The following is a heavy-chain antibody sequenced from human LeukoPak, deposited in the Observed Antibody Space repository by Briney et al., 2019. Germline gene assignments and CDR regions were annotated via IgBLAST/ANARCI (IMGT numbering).Heavy chain of an antibody. CDR3: AKDYKRRGSGGGYFDL. Sequence: GXXLRLSCAASGFTFDDYAMHWVRQAPGKGLEWVSGISWNSGSIVYADSVKGRFTISRDNAKNSLYLQMNSLRAEDMALYYCAKDYKRRGSGGGYFDLWGRGTLVTVSS. V-gene: IGHV3-9*03. J-gene: IGHJ2*01. CDR2: ISWNSGSI. D-gene: IGHD6-19*01. CDR1: GFTFDDYA.